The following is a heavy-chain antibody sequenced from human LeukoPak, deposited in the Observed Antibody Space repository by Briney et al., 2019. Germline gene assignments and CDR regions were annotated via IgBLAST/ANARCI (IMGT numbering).Heavy chain of an antibody. CDR2: IYYSGST. D-gene: IGHD2-21*01. CDR3: ARGAHKSSIRKEIRWSDP. V-gene: IGHV4-61*01. Sequence: SETLSLTCTVSGGSVSSGSYYWSWIRQPPGKGLEWIGYIYYSGSTNYNPSLKSRVTISVDTSKNQFSLKLSSVTAADTAVYYCARGAHKSSIRKEIRWSDPWGQGTLVTVSS. CDR1: GGSVSSGSYY. J-gene: IGHJ5*02.